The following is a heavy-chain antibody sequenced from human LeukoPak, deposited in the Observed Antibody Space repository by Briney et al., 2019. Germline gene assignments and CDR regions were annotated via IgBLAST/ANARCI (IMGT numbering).Heavy chain of an antibody. D-gene: IGHD2-2*01. V-gene: IGHV1-18*01. J-gene: IGHJ4*02. Sequence: ASVKVSCKASGYTFTSYGISWVRQAPGQGLEWMGWISAYNGNTNYAQKLQGGVTMTTDTSTSTVYMELRSLRSDDTAVYYCARAIGPAAMKYYFDYWGREPWSPSPQ. CDR2: ISAYNGNT. CDR3: ARAIGPAAMKYYFDY. CDR1: GYTFTSYG.